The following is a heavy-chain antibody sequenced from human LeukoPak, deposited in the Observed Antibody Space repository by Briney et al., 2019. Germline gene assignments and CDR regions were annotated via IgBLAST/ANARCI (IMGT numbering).Heavy chain of an antibody. J-gene: IGHJ6*02. Sequence: ASVKVSCKASGYTFTSYYMHWVRQAPGQGLEWMGIINPSGGSTSYAQKFQGRVTMTRDTSTSTVYMELSSLRSEDTAVYCCARGGGSSSWYGNYYYGMDVWGQGTTVTVSS. D-gene: IGHD6-13*01. CDR3: ARGGGSSSWYGNYYYGMDV. CDR1: GYTFTSYY. V-gene: IGHV1-46*01. CDR2: INPSGGST.